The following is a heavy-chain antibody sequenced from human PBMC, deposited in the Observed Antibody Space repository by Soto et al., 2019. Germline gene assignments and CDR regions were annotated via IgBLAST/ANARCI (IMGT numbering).Heavy chain of an antibody. CDR2: IYYSGSA. V-gene: IGHV4-61*05. J-gene: IGHJ4*02. CDR1: GGSISSSSFY. Sequence: SETLSLTCTVSGGSISSSSFYWGWIRQPPGKGLEWIGNIYYSGSANYDPSLRSRVTISLNTSKNQFSLNLNSVTAADTAIYYCARWTYCGGDCYWLDFWGQGTLVTVSS. D-gene: IGHD2-21*02. CDR3: ARWTYCGGDCYWLDF.